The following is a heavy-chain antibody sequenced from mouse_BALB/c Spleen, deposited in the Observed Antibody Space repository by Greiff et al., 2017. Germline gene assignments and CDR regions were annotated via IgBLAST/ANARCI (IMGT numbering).Heavy chain of an antibody. Sequence: DVQLVESGPGLVKPSQSLSLTCTVTGYSITSDYAWNWIRQFPGNKLEWMGYISYSGSTSYNPSLKSRISITRDTSKNQFFLQLNSVTTEDTATYYCARSPPQYGNYVRYFDYWGQGTTLTVSS. CDR2: ISYSGST. V-gene: IGHV3-2*02. D-gene: IGHD2-10*02. CDR3: ARSPPQYGNYVRYFDY. J-gene: IGHJ2*01. CDR1: GYSITSDYA.